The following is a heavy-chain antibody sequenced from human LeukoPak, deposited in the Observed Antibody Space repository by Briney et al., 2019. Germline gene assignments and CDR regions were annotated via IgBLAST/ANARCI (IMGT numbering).Heavy chain of an antibody. D-gene: IGHD3-10*01. CDR2: VCNDGST. CDR1: GFTVSSNY. Sequence: GGSLRLSCAASGFTVSSNYMSWVRQAPGKGLEWVSSVCNDGSTNYADSAKGRFTMSRDNSKNRVYLQMNSLRAEDTAVYYCARARVYHGSGGGLSEALLWYYYGIDVWGQGTTVTVSS. V-gene: IGHV3-53*01. J-gene: IGHJ6*02. CDR3: ARARVYHGSGGGLSEALLWYYYGIDV.